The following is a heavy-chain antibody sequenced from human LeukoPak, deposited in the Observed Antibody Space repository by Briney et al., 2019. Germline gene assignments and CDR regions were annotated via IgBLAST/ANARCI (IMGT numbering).Heavy chain of an antibody. CDR1: GFTFSSYG. J-gene: IGHJ4*02. D-gene: IGHD6-13*01. V-gene: IGHV3-30*18. Sequence: PGGSLRLSCAASGFTFSSYGMHWVRQAPGKGLEWVAVISYDGSNKYYADSVKGRFTISRDNSKNTLYLQMNSLRAEDTAVYYCANGDTGAVAGTELIDYWGQGTLVTVSS. CDR2: ISYDGSNK. CDR3: ANGDTGAVAGTELIDY.